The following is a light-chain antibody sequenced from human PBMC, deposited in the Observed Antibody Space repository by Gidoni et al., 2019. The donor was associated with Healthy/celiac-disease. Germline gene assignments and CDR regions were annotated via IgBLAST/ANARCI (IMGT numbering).Light chain of an antibody. CDR2: DDS. CDR3: QVWDRSSDLVV. Sequence: SYVLTQPPSVPVAPGQTARITCGGHNIGSKSVHWYQQKPGQAPVLVVYDDSDRPSGIPERFSGSNSGNTATLTISRVEAGDEADYYCQVWDRSSDLVVFGGGTKLTVL. V-gene: IGLV3-21*02. CDR1: NIGSKS. J-gene: IGLJ2*01.